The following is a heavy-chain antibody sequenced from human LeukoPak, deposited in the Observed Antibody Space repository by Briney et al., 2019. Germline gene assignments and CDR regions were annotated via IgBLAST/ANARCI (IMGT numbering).Heavy chain of an antibody. Sequence: GGSLRLSCAASGFTFSSYGMHWVRQAPGKGLEWVAFIRYDGSNKYYADSVKGRFTISRDNSKNTLYLQMNSLRAEDTAVYYCARTGLGYCSGGSCPNWFDPWGQGTLVTVSS. V-gene: IGHV3-30*02. CDR3: ARTGLGYCSGGSCPNWFDP. D-gene: IGHD2-15*01. CDR2: IRYDGSNK. CDR1: GFTFSSYG. J-gene: IGHJ5*02.